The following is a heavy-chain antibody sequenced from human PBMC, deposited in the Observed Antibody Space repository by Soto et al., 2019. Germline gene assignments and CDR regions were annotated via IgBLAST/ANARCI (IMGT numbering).Heavy chain of an antibody. V-gene: IGHV4-31*03. CDR1: GGSISSGDYY. D-gene: IGHD3-3*01. Sequence: QVQLQESGPGLVKPSQTLSLTCTVSGGSISSGDYYWSWIRQHPGKGLEWIGYIYYSGSTYYNPSXNXRIXISVDTSKNQFSLKLSSVTAADTAGYYCARWWSGSRQGFDPWGQGTLVTVSS. CDR2: IYYSGST. J-gene: IGHJ5*02. CDR3: ARWWSGSRQGFDP.